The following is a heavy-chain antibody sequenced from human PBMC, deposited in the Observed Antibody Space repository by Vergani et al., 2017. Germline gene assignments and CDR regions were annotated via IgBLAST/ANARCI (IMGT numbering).Heavy chain of an antibody. CDR2: IHTSGST. CDR3: ARGSCLGGSCYKPLFDY. J-gene: IGHJ4*02. V-gene: IGHV4-61*02. CDR1: GGSINRHNYY. D-gene: IGHD2-15*01. Sequence: QVQLQESGPGLVKPSQTLSPPCTVSGGSINRHNYYWSWIRQPAGKGLEWIGRIHTSGSTNYNPSLKSRVTMEKDTSKSQFSLNLTSVTAADTAVYFCARGSCLGGSCYKPLFDYWVQGILVTVSS.